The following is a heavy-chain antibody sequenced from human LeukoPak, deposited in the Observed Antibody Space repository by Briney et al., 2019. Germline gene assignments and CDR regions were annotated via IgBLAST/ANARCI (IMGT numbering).Heavy chain of an antibody. V-gene: IGHV3-21*01. CDR1: GFTFSDYS. CDR2: ISSRSNYM. Sequence: PGGSLRLSCAASGFTFSDYSLNWVRQAPGKGLEWVSSISSRSNYMYYADSVKGRFTISRDNAENSLYLQMKSLRAEDTGVYYCARIYDFWNGYYDYWGQGTLVTVSS. D-gene: IGHD3-3*01. J-gene: IGHJ4*02. CDR3: ARIYDFWNGYYDY.